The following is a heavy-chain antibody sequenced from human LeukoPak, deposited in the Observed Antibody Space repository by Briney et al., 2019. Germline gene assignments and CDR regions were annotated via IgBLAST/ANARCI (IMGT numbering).Heavy chain of an antibody. CDR3: AKDLIAVAGLYYFDY. Sequence: GGSLRLSCAASGFTFSDYAMSWVRQAPGKGLEWVSSISGSGGPIYYADSVKGRFTISRDNSKNTLFLQMSSLRAEDTAVYYCAKDLIAVAGLYYFDYWGQGTLVTVSS. CDR1: GFTFSDYA. V-gene: IGHV3-23*01. D-gene: IGHD6-19*01. J-gene: IGHJ4*02. CDR2: ISGSGGPI.